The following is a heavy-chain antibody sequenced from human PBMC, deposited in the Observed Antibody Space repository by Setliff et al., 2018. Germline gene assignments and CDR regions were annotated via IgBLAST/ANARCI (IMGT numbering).Heavy chain of an antibody. CDR3: ARDRITIFGVVIPFDY. J-gene: IGHJ4*02. V-gene: IGHV4-39*07. D-gene: IGHD3-3*01. Sequence: PSETLSLTCTVSGGSISSSSYYWGWIRQPPGKGLEWIGSIYYSGSTYYNPSLKSRVTISVDTSENQFSLKLSSVTAADTAVYYCARDRITIFGVVIPFDYWGQGTLVTVS. CDR1: GGSISSSSYY. CDR2: IYYSGST.